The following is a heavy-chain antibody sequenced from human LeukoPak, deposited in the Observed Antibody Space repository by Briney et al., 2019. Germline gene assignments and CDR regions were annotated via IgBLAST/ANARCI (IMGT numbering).Heavy chain of an antibody. CDR2: MNPNSGNT. J-gene: IGHJ4*02. CDR3: ARGYPVVPAAIWRGYYFDY. V-gene: IGHV1-8*01. D-gene: IGHD2-2*02. Sequence: ASVKVSCKASGYTFTSYDINWVRQATGQGLEWMGWMNPNSGNTGYAQKFQGRVTMTRNTSISTAYMELSSLRSEDTAVYYCARGYPVVPAAIWRGYYFDYWGQGTLVTVS. CDR1: GYTFTSYD.